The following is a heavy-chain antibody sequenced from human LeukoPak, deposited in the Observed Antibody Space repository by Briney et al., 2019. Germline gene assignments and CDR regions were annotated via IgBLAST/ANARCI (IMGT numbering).Heavy chain of an antibody. D-gene: IGHD2/OR15-2a*01. V-gene: IGHV1-69*13. J-gene: IGHJ6*01. CDR2: IIPLFGIT. CDR3: ARDPFAAGM. Sequence: AVKVSSSVSGGNFNNYAISWVRQAPGQGLQWMGGIIPLFGITNYTQKYQGRLTITAHESTHTAYMELSSLRSEDTAVYYCARDPFAAGM. CDR1: GGNFNNYA.